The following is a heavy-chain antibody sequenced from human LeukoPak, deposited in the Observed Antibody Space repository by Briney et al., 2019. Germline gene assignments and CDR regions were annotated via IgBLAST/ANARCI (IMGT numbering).Heavy chain of an antibody. J-gene: IGHJ4*02. CDR3: ARDPDGFDH. Sequence: PGGSLRLSCAASGFTFSTYSTNWVRQAPGKGLEWVANIKRDGSEKYYVDSVKGRFTISRDNAKNSLYLQMNSLRAEDTAVYYCARDPDGFDHWGQGTLVTVSS. CDR1: GFTFSTYS. D-gene: IGHD5-24*01. CDR2: IKRDGSEK. V-gene: IGHV3-7*01.